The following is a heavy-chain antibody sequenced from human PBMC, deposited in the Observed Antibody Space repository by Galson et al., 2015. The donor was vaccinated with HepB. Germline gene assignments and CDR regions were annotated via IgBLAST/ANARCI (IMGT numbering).Heavy chain of an antibody. V-gene: IGHV5-10-1*01. Sequence: QSGAEVKKPGESLRISCKGSGYSFTSYWISWVRQMPGKGLEWMGRIDPSDSYTNYSPSFQGHVTISADKSISTAYLQWSSLKASDTAMYYCARFRDSGDIVVTGGAFDIWGQGTMVTVSS. D-gene: IGHD2-2*01. J-gene: IGHJ3*02. CDR2: IDPSDSYT. CDR1: GYSFTSYW. CDR3: ARFRDSGDIVVTGGAFDI.